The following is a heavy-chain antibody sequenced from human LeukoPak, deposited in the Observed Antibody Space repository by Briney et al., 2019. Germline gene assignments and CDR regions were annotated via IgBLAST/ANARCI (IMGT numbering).Heavy chain of an antibody. CDR2: IYTSGST. CDR3: ACSRLYYYDSSGYPDQTDY. V-gene: IGHV4-4*07. D-gene: IGHD3-22*01. CDR1: GGSISSYY. Sequence: PSETLSLTCTVSGGSISSYYWSWIRQPAGKGLEWIGRIYTSGSTNYNPSLKSRVTMPVDTSKNQFSLKLSSVTAADTAVYYCACSRLYYYDSSGYPDQTDYWGQGTLVTVSS. J-gene: IGHJ4*02.